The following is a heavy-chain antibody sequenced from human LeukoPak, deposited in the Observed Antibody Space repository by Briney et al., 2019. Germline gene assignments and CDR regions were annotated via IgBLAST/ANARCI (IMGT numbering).Heavy chain of an antibody. J-gene: IGHJ4*02. CDR2: ISGDGGGT. CDR3: AKFYDILTGYFDY. V-gene: IGHV3-23*01. CDR1: GFTSGDYA. Sequence: QPGGSLRLSCAASGFTSGDYAMHWVRQAPGKGLEWVSLISGDGGGTYYADSVRGRFTISRDSSKNTLYLQMNSLRAEDTAVYYCAKFYDILTGYFDYWGQGTLVTVSS. D-gene: IGHD3-9*01.